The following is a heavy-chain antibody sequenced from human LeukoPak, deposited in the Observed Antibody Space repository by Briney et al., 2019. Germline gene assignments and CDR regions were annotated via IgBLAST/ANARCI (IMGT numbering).Heavy chain of an antibody. CDR2: INHSGST. Sequence: PSETLSLTCAVYGGSFSGYYWSWLRQPPGKGLEWIGEINHSGSTNYNPSLKSRVTISVDTSKNQFSLKLSSVTAADTAVYYCARAYYDYVWGRSPFDYWGQGTLVTVSS. CDR1: GGSFSGYY. J-gene: IGHJ4*02. V-gene: IGHV4-34*01. D-gene: IGHD3-16*01. CDR3: ARAYYDYVWGRSPFDY.